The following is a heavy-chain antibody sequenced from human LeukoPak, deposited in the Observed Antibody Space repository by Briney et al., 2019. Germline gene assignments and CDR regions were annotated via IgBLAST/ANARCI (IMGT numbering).Heavy chain of an antibody. Sequence: GGSLRLSCAASGFTFSSYAMHWVRQAPGKGLEWVAVISYDGSNKYYADSVKGRFTISRDSSKNTVYLQMNSLRAEDTAVYYCAKGYCSSTSCPLDYWGQGTLDTVSS. V-gene: IGHV3-30*04. D-gene: IGHD2-2*01. CDR3: AKGYCSSTSCPLDY. CDR1: GFTFSSYA. CDR2: ISYDGSNK. J-gene: IGHJ4*02.